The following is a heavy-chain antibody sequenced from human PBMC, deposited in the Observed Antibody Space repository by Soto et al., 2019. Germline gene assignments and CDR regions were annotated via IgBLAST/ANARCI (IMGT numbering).Heavy chain of an antibody. CDR2: IYYSGST. Sequence: QVQLQESGPGLVKPSETLSLTCTVSGGSISSYYWSWIRQPPGKGLEWIGYIYYSGSTNYNPSLKSRVTISVDTSKNQFSLKLSSVTAADTAVYYCARDRSGTVTFGGWGDHWFDPWGQGTLVTVSS. J-gene: IGHJ5*02. V-gene: IGHV4-59*01. D-gene: IGHD3-16*01. CDR1: GGSISSYY. CDR3: ARDRSGTVTFGGWGDHWFDP.